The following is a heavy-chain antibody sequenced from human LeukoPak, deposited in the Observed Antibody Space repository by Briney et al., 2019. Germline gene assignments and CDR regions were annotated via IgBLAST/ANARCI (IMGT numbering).Heavy chain of an antibody. CDR2: ITFDSGVT. V-gene: IGHV3-23*01. CDR3: AKDRCSNGIGCYYYYMDV. D-gene: IGHD2-8*01. Sequence: PGGSLRLSCEGSGFTFSSYGMSWVRQAPGKGLTWVAGITFDSGVTRYADSVKGRFTISRDSSKNILYLQMNSLRAEDTAVYYCAKDRCSNGIGCYYYYMDVWGKGTTVTISS. CDR1: GFTFSSYG. J-gene: IGHJ6*04.